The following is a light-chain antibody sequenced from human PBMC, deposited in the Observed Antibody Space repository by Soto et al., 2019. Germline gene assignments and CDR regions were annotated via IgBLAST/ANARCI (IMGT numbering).Light chain of an antibody. CDR1: SSDVGSYNL. Sequence: QAVLTQPASVSGSPGQSITISCTGTSSDVGSYNLVSWYQQHPGKAPKLMIYEGSKRPSGVSNRFSGSKSGNTASLTISGRQAEDEADYYCCSYAGSSTWNVVFGGGTKVTVL. V-gene: IGLV2-23*01. CDR2: EGS. J-gene: IGLJ2*01. CDR3: CSYAGSSTWNVV.